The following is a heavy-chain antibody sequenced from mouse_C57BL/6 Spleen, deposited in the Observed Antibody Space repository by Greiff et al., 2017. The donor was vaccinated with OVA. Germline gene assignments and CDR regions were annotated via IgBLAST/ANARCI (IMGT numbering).Heavy chain of an antibody. Sequence: EVQLVESGGGLVKPGGSLKLSCAASGFTFSSYAMSWVRQTPEKRLEWVATISDGGSYTYYPDNVKGRFTISRDNAKNNLYLQMSHLKSEDTAMYYCARGGDYYDPYYYAMDDWGQGTSVTVSS. CDR1: GFTFSSYA. CDR2: ISDGGSYT. V-gene: IGHV5-4*01. D-gene: IGHD1-1*01. J-gene: IGHJ4*01. CDR3: ARGGDYYDPYYYAMDD.